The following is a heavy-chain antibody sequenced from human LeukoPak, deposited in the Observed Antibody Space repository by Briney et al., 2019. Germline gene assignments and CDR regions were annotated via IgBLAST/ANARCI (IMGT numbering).Heavy chain of an antibody. V-gene: IGHV4-59*01. CDR2: IFFTGDT. Sequence: SETLSLTCSVSGGSISTYYWSWFRQSPEKVLEWIGYIFFTGDTKHNPSLQGRVTISTDNFRQLSLTLTSLTAADTAVYYCGRMQSISGGFDSWGQGSLVTVSS. CDR1: GGSISTYY. CDR3: GRMQSISGGFDS. J-gene: IGHJ4*02. D-gene: IGHD2-8*02.